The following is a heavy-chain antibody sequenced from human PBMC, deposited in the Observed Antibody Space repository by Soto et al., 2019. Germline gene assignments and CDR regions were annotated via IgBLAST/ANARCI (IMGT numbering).Heavy chain of an antibody. CDR2: IIPIFGTA. Sequence: SVKVSCKASGGTFSSYAISWVRQAPGQGLEWMGGIIPIFGTANYAQKFQGRVTMTRDTSTSTVYMELSSLRSEDTAVYYCARAYIVAPILAFDIWGQGTMVTVSS. D-gene: IGHD5-12*01. J-gene: IGHJ3*02. V-gene: IGHV1-69*05. CDR1: GGTFSSYA. CDR3: ARAYIVAPILAFDI.